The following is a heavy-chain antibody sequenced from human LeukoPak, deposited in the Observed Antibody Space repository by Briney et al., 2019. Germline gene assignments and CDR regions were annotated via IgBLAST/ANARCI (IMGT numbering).Heavy chain of an antibody. CDR1: GGSISSYY. CDR3: ARVIGGYGGNSGWEIDY. J-gene: IGHJ4*02. V-gene: IGHV4-59*01. D-gene: IGHD4-23*01. Sequence: SETLSLTCTVSGGSISSYYWSWIRQPPGKGLEWIGYIYYSGSTNYNPSLKSRVTISVDTSKNQFSLKLSSVTAADTAVYYCARVIGGYGGNSGWEIDYWGQGTLVTASS. CDR2: IYYSGST.